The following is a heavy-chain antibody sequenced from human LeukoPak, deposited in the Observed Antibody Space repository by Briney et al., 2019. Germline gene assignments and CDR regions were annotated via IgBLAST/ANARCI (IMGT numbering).Heavy chain of an antibody. CDR3: ARGRVGQWLVDAFDI. V-gene: IGHV3-21*01. D-gene: IGHD6-19*01. CDR1: GFTFSSCG. Sequence: GGSLRLSCAASGFTFSSCGMSWVRQAPGKGLEWVSSISTSSSFLYYADSVKGRFTISRDNAKNSLYLQMNSLRAEDTAVYYCARGRVGQWLVDAFDIWGQGTMVTVSS. J-gene: IGHJ3*02. CDR2: ISTSSSFL.